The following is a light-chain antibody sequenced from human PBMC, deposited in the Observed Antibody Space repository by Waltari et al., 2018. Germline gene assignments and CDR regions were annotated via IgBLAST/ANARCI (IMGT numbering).Light chain of an antibody. V-gene: IGKV3-20*01. Sequence: LSCRASQGIIMYLGWYQQKPGQAPRLLIYQSSIRATGIPDRFSGSGYGTDFSLTISKLEPEDFAVYYCQNHERLPAVFGQGTKVEIK. J-gene: IGKJ1*01. CDR1: QGIIMY. CDR3: QNHERLPAV. CDR2: QSS.